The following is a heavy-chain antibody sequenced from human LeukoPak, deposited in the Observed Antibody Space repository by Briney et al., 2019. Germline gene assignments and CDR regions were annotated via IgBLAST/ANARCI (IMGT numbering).Heavy chain of an antibody. V-gene: IGHV4-31*03. CDR2: IYYSGST. J-gene: IGHJ4*02. CDR3: ARSIAARPVDY. D-gene: IGHD6-6*01. CDR1: GGSISSGGYY. Sequence: SETLSLTCTVSGGSISSGGYYWSWIRQHPGKGLEWIGYIYYSGSTYYNPSLKSRVTISVDTSKNQFSLKLSSVTAADTAVYYCARSIAARPVDYWGQGTLVTVPS.